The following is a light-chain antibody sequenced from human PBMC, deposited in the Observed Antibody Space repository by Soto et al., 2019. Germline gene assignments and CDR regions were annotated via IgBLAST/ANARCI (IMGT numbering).Light chain of an antibody. CDR1: DSNIGAST. CDR2: SNH. J-gene: IGLJ3*02. V-gene: IGLV1-44*01. Sequence: QSVLTQPPSASGTPGQRVTISCSGSDSNIGASTVNWYQQFPGTAPRLLIYSNHQRPSGVPDRFSGSKSGASASLAISRLQSEDEADYYCGAWVDSLNGPLFGGGTKLTVL. CDR3: GAWVDSLNGPL.